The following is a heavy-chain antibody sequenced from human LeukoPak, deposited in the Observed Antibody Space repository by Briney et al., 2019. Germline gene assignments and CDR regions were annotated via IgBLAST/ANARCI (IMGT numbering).Heavy chain of an antibody. CDR2: IYYSGST. Sequence: SQTLSLTCTVSGGSISSRDYYWSWIRQPPGKGLEWIGYIYYSGSTDQNPSLKSRVFISIDTAKNQFSLKLSSVTAADTAVYYCARDRRYYDSRGHDAFDIWGQGTMVTVSS. CDR1: GGSISSRDYY. J-gene: IGHJ3*02. D-gene: IGHD3-22*01. CDR3: ARDRRYYDSRGHDAFDI. V-gene: IGHV4-30-4*01.